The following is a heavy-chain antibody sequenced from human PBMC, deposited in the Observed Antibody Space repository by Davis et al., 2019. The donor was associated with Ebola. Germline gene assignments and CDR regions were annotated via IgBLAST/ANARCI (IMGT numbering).Heavy chain of an antibody. J-gene: IGHJ6*02. CDR3: ARGDHYESSGYSPGWGGMDV. CDR1: GGSSSGYF. V-gene: IGHV4-34*01. D-gene: IGHD3-22*01. CDR2: INHSGRT. Sequence: MPGGSLRLSCGVYGGSSSGYFWSWIRQSPGKGLEWIGEINHSGRTNYNPSLKSRVTISEDPSKRQFSLTLSSVTAADTAVYYCARGDHYESSGYSPGWGGMDVWGQGTTVIVSS.